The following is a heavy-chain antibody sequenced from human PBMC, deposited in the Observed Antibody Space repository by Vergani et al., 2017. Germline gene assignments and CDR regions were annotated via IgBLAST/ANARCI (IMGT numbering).Heavy chain of an antibody. CDR3: ARDNCRYCSSTSCYCWFDP. CDR2: ISYDGSNK. D-gene: IGHD2-2*01. V-gene: IGHV3-30*14. J-gene: IGHJ5*02. Sequence: QVQLVESGGGVVQPRRSLRLSCAASGFTFSSYAMHWVRQAPGKGLEWVAVISYDGSNKYYADSVKGRFTISRDNSKNTLYLQMNSLRAEDTAVYYCARDNCRYCSSTSCYCWFDPWGQGTLVTVSS. CDR1: GFTFSSYA.